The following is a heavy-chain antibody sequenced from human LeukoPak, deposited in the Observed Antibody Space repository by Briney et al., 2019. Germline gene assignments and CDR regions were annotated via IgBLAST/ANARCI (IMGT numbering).Heavy chain of an antibody. V-gene: IGHV4-39*01. CDR3: ARQGSGRSSDY. CDR2: IYYSGST. Sequence: SETLSLTCTVSGGSISSSSYSWGWIRQPPGKGLEWIGSIYYSGSTFYSPSLKSRVTISVDTSKNQFSLKLSSVTAADTAVYYCARQGSGRSSDYWGQGTLVTVSS. CDR1: GGSISSSSYS. D-gene: IGHD1-26*01. J-gene: IGHJ4*02.